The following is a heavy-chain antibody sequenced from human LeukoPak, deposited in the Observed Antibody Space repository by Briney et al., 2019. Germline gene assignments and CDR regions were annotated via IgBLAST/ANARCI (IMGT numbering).Heavy chain of an antibody. V-gene: IGHV4-59*01. CDR3: ARGLGLGY. CDR1: GGSISSYY. CDR2: IYYSGST. J-gene: IGHJ4*02. D-gene: IGHD3-3*01. Sequence: SETLSLTCTVSGGSISSYYWSWIRQPPGKGLEWIGYIYYSGSTNYNPSLKSRVTISVDTSKNQFSLKLSSVTAEDTAVYYCARGLGLGYWGQGTLVTVSS.